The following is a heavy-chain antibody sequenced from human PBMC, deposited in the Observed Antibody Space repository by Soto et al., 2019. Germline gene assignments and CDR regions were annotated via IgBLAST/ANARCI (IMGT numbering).Heavy chain of an antibody. Sequence: LRLSCVFSGFTFSTYTMNWVRQAPGKGLEWVSSIIGRSNYVYYADSVKGRFTISRDNAKNSLYLQMNRLRAEDTAIYYCAREDGVVGSSSAFDHWGLGTLVTVSS. CDR1: GFTFSTYT. J-gene: IGHJ4*02. CDR3: AREDGVVGSSSAFDH. D-gene: IGHD1-26*01. CDR2: IIGRSNYV. V-gene: IGHV3-21*01.